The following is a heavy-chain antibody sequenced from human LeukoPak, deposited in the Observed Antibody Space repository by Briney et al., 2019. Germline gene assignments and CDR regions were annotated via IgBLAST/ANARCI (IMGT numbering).Heavy chain of an antibody. Sequence: GGSLRLSCAASGFTFSSYWMHWVRQAPGKGLVWVSRINSDGSSTSYADSVKGRFTISRDNAKNTLHLQMNSLRAEDTAVYYCARDLALGFGSFPIRGMDVWGQGTTVTVSS. CDR3: ARDLALGFGSFPIRGMDV. D-gene: IGHD3-10*01. V-gene: IGHV3-74*01. CDR2: INSDGSST. J-gene: IGHJ6*02. CDR1: GFTFSSYW.